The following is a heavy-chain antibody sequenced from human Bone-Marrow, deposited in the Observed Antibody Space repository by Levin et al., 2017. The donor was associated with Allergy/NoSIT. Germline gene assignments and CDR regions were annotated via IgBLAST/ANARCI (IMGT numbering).Heavy chain of an antibody. Sequence: GGSLRLSCAASGLAFSEYAMTWVRQAPGKGPEWVASISIGGSATYYADSVRGRFTISRDDSRDTFHLQMNSLRGDDTAVYYCAKVGWIGGRGTLVTVSS. CDR2: ISIGGSAT. V-gene: IGHV3-23*01. D-gene: IGHD5-12*01. CDR1: GLAFSEYA. CDR3: AKVGWI. J-gene: IGHJ4*02.